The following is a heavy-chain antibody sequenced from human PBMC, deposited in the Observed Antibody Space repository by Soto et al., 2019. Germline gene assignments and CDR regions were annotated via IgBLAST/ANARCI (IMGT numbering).Heavy chain of an antibody. Sequence: QLQLRESGPGLVKPSETLSLTCTVSGNSISGTSSFWAWIRQPPGKNLEWIGSVYYTGSTYYNSSLQSRVSISIDTSKNQFSLSLNSVTAADTAVYYCTRRVRSTGLLDYWGQGARVTVSS. CDR1: GNSISGTSSF. J-gene: IGHJ4*02. V-gene: IGHV4-39*01. CDR2: VYYTGST. D-gene: IGHD4-4*01. CDR3: TRRVRSTGLLDY.